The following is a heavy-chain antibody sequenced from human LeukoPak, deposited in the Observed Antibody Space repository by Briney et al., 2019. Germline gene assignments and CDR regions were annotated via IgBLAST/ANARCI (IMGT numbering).Heavy chain of an antibody. CDR3: ARGVYYYFDY. Sequence: GGFLRLSCAASGFSFGDDAMSWFRQAPGKGLEWVGLIRRRANGGTTEYAASVKGRFTISRDDSNRIAYLQMNSLRAEDTTVYYCARGVYYYFDYWGQGTLVTVSS. J-gene: IGHJ4*02. D-gene: IGHD2-8*01. CDR2: IRRRANGGTT. CDR1: GFSFGDDA. V-gene: IGHV3-49*03.